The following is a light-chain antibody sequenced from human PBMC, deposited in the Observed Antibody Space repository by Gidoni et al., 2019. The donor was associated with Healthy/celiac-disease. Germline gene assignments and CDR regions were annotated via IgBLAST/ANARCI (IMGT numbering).Light chain of an antibody. CDR2: DAS. CDR3: QQYDNLPYT. CDR1: QDISND. V-gene: IGKV1-33*01. Sequence: DIQMTQYPSSLSASVGDRVTITCQASQDISNDLNWYQQKPGKAPKLLIYDASNLETGVPSRFSGSGSGTDFTFTISSLQPEDIATYYCQQYDNLPYTFXXXTKLEIK. J-gene: IGKJ2*01.